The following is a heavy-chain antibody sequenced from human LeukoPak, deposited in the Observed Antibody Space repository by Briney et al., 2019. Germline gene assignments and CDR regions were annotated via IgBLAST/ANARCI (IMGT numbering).Heavy chain of an antibody. CDR2: ISGSGGST. V-gene: IGHV3-23*01. J-gene: IGHJ4*02. CDR1: GFTFSSYA. D-gene: IGHD5-12*01. CDR3: AKDVGVRGYGGYDYRVGYFDY. Sequence: PGGSLRLSCAASGFTFSSYAMSWVRQAPGKGLEWVSAISGSGGSTYYADSVKGRFTISRDNSKNTLYLQMNSLRAEDTAVYYCAKDVGVRGYGGYDYRVGYFDYWGQGTLVTVSS.